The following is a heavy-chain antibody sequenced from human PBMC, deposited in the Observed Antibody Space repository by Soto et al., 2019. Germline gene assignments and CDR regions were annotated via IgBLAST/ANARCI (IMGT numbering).Heavy chain of an antibody. CDR1: GGSIISASYS. CDR3: AREDSARIELIFDA. J-gene: IGHJ5*02. D-gene: IGHD6-6*01. Sequence: QVQLQESGPRLVKHSQTLSLSCAVSGGSIISASYSWNWIRQSPGRGLEWIGHIYSSGSTYYNPSLKSRGSLPVNKSNNQCTLKLTFVTAADTAVYIRAREDSARIELIFDACSQGILVTISS. CDR2: IYSSGST. V-gene: IGHV4-31*11.